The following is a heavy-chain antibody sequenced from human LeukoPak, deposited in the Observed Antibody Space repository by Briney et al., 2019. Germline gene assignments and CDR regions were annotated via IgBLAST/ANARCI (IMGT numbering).Heavy chain of an antibody. V-gene: IGHV4-59*01. CDR3: ARGLRGYSYGY. CDR1: GGSISSYY. CDR2: IYYSGST. Sequence: SETLSLTCTVSGGSISSYYWSWTRQPPGKGLEWIGYIYYSGSTNYNPSLKGRVTISVDTSKSQCSLKLSSVTAADTAVYYCARGLRGYSYGYWGQGTLVTVSS. J-gene: IGHJ4*02. D-gene: IGHD5-18*01.